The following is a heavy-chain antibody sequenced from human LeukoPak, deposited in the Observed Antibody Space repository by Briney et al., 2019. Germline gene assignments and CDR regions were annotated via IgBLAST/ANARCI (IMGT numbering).Heavy chain of an antibody. V-gene: IGHV3-30*18. J-gene: IGHJ4*02. D-gene: IGHD5-12*01. CDR3: AKDFGGYVD. CDR2: ISYDGSNK. CDR1: GFTFSSYG. Sequence: PGGSLRLSCAASGFTFSSYGMHWVRQAPGKGLEWVAVISYDGSNKYYADSVKGRFTISRDSSKNTLYLQMNSLRAEDTAVYYCAKDFGGYVDWGQGTLVTVSS.